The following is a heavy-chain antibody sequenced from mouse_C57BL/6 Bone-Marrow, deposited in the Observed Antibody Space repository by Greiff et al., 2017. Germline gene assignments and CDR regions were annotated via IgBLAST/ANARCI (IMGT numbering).Heavy chain of an antibody. D-gene: IGHD3-2*02. Sequence: EVKVVESGGGLVKPGGSLKLSCAASGFTFSSYAMSWVRQTPEKRLEWVATISAGGSYTYYPDNVTGRFTISRDKAKNNLYLQMSHLKSEDTAMDDCAREGELRRQWAYWGQGTLGTVSA. J-gene: IGHJ3*01. CDR1: GFTFSSYA. V-gene: IGHV5-4*01. CDR3: AREGELRRQWAY. CDR2: ISAGGSYT.